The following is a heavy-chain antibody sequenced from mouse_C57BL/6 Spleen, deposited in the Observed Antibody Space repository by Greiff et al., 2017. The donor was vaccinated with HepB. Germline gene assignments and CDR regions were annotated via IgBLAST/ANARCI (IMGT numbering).Heavy chain of an antibody. D-gene: IGHD2-10*01. V-gene: IGHV1-59*01. CDR2: IDPSDSYT. J-gene: IGHJ2*01. CDR1: GYTFTSYW. CDR3: ARDPYYGNSFDY. Sequence: QVQLQQPGAELVRPGTSVKLSCKASGYTFTSYWMHWVKQRPGQGLEWIGVIDPSDSYTNYNQKFKGKATLTVDTSSSTAYMQLSSLTSEDSAVYYCARDPYYGNSFDYWGQGTTLTVSS.